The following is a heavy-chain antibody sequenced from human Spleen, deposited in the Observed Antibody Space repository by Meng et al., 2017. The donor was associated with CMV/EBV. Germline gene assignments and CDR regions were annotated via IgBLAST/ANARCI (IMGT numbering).Heavy chain of an antibody. Sequence: GESLKISCKGSGYSFTSYWIGWVRQMPGKGLEWMGSIYPGDSDTRYSPSFQGQVTISADKSINTAYLQWSSLKASDTAMFYCARSRGEYGDYVDYYDYWGQGTLVTVSS. J-gene: IGHJ4*02. V-gene: IGHV5-51*01. D-gene: IGHD4-17*01. CDR2: IYPGDSDT. CDR3: ARSRGEYGDYVDYYDY. CDR1: GYSFTSYW.